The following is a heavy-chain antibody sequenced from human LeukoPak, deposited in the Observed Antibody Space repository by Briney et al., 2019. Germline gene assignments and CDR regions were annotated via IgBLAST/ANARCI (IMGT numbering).Heavy chain of an antibody. D-gene: IGHD6-13*01. CDR1: GFTFSSYG. Sequence: PGGSLRLSCAASGFTFSSYGMHWVRQAPGKGLEWVAFIRYDGSNKYYADSVKGRFTISRDNSKNTLYLQMNSLRAEDTAVYYCARTYSSSWKTTPNDYWGQGTPVTVSS. V-gene: IGHV3-30*02. CDR2: IRYDGSNK. CDR3: ARTYSSSWKTTPNDY. J-gene: IGHJ4*02.